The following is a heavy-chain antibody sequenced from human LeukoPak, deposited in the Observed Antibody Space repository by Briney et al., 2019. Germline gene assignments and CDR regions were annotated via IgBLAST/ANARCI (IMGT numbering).Heavy chain of an antibody. D-gene: IGHD3-9*01. CDR3: GLTGDYNGYYYYGMDV. V-gene: IGHV1-8*01. Sequence: ASVKVSCKASGYTFTSYDINWVRQATGQGLEWMGWMNPNSGNTGYAQKFQGRVTMTRNTSISTAYVELSSLRSEDTAVYYCGLTGDYNGYYYYGMDVWGQGTTVTVSS. CDR1: GYTFTSYD. J-gene: IGHJ6*02. CDR2: MNPNSGNT.